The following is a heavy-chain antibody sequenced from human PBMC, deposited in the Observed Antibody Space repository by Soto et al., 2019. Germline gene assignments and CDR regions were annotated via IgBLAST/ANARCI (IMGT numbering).Heavy chain of an antibody. D-gene: IGHD4-4*01. CDR3: ARGKSEMATVTFDY. CDR2: ISSSSSYI. J-gene: IGHJ4*02. V-gene: IGHV3-21*01. CDR1: GFTFSSYS. Sequence: GGSLRLSCAASGFTFSSYSMNWVRQAPGKGLEWVSSISSSSSYIYYADSVKGRFTISRDNAKNSLYLQMNSLRAEDTAVYYCARGKSEMATVTFDYWGQGTLVTVSS.